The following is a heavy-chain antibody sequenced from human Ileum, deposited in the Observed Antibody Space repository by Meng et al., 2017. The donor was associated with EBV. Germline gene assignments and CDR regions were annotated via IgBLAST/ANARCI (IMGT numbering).Heavy chain of an antibody. D-gene: IGHD1-7*01. V-gene: IGHV4-4*02. CDR1: GYSISIDIW. CDR2: VCHRGDT. CDR3: GRDQGRELINH. Sequence: QLQEAGPGPVKPSGTLSLTCTFSGYSISIDIWWSWVRQPPGKGLEWIGEVCHRGDTNYNPSLKSRVDISVDKSKNQFYLSLFSVTAADTAVYYCGRDQGRELINHWGQGTLVTGSS. J-gene: IGHJ4*02.